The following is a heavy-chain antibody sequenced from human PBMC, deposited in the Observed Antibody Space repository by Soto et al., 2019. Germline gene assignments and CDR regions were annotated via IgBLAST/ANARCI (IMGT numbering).Heavy chain of an antibody. CDR1: GFTFSSYG. V-gene: IGHV3-33*01. CDR2: IWYDGSNK. D-gene: IGHD6-13*01. CDR3: ARDGQQLVLSYYYGMDV. J-gene: IGHJ6*02. Sequence: VQLVDSGGGVVQPGRSLRLSCAACGFTFSSYGMHWVRQAPGKGLEWVAVIWYDGSNKYYADSVKGRFTISRDNSKNTLYLQMNSLRAEDTAVYYCARDGQQLVLSYYYGMDVWGQGTTVTVSS.